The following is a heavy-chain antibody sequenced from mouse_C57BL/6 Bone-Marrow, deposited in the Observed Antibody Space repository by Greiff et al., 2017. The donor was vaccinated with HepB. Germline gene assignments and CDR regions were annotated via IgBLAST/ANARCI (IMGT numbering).Heavy chain of an antibody. J-gene: IGHJ3*01. Sequence: DVKLQESGAELVRPGASVKLSCTASGFNIKDDYMHWVKQRPEQGLEWIGWIDPENGDTEYASKFQGKATITADTSSNTAYLQLSSLTSEDTAVYYCTLLLWLRRKDWFAYWGQGTLVTVSA. CDR1: GFNIKDDY. CDR3: TLLLWLRRKDWFAY. V-gene: IGHV14-4*01. D-gene: IGHD2-9*01. CDR2: IDPENGDT.